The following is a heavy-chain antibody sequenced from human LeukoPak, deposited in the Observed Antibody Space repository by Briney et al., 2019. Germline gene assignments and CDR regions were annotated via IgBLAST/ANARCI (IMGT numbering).Heavy chain of an antibody. CDR3: AKKTGYSYGYGWFDP. CDR2: INHSGST. Sequence: PSETLSLTCAVYGGSLSGYYWSWIRQPPGKGLEWIGEINHSGSTNYNPSLKSRVTISVDTSKNQFSLKLSSVTAADTAVYYCAKKTGYSYGYGWFDPWGQGTLVTVSS. V-gene: IGHV4-34*01. D-gene: IGHD5-18*01. J-gene: IGHJ5*02. CDR1: GGSLSGYY.